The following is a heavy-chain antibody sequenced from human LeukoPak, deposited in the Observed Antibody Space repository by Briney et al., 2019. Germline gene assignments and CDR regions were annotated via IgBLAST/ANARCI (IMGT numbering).Heavy chain of an antibody. J-gene: IGHJ6*02. CDR1: GFTFSSYA. V-gene: IGHV3-64D*09. CDR3: VRYPIAVAGNPYLYYGLDV. Sequence: GGSLRLSCSAYGFTFSSYAMHWVRQAPGKGLEYVSAISSNGGSTYYADSVKGRFTISRDNSKNTLYLQMSSLRAEDTAVYYCVRYPIAVAGNPYLYYGLDVWGQGTTVTVSS. CDR2: ISSNGGST. D-gene: IGHD6-19*01.